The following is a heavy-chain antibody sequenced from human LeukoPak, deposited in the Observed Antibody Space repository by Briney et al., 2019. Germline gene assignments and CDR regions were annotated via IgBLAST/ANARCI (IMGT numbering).Heavy chain of an antibody. V-gene: IGHV3-21*01. CDR2: ISSSSSYI. CDR3: ARGGGSIAAAGYDY. J-gene: IGHJ4*02. CDR1: GFTFSSYS. D-gene: IGHD6-13*01. Sequence: GGSLRLSCAASGFTFSSYSMNWVRQAPGKGLEWVSSISSSSSYIYYADSVKGRFTISRDNAKNSLYLQMNSLGAEDTAVYYCARGGGSIAAAGYDYWGQGTLVTVSS.